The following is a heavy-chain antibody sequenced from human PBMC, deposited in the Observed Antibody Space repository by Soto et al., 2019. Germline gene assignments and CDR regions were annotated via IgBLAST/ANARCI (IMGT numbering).Heavy chain of an antibody. CDR3: ARDSPYGDYPTGPFDAFDI. V-gene: IGHV3-30-3*01. CDR2: ISYDGSNK. CDR1: GFTFSSYA. Sequence: GGSLRLSCAASGFTFSSYAMHWVRQAPGKGLEWVAVISYDGSNKYYADSVKGRFTISRDNSKNTLYLQMNSLRAEDTAVYYCARDSPYGDYPTGPFDAFDIWGQGTMVTVSS. J-gene: IGHJ3*02. D-gene: IGHD4-17*01.